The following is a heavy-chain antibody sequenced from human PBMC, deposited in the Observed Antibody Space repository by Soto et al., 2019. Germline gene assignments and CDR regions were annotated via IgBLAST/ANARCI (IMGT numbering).Heavy chain of an antibody. CDR3: ARDFDPRAYYFDP. Sequence: QVQLVQSEAEVKKPGASVKVSCEASGYTFINHGISWVRQAPGQGLEWMGWVSGSNGNTKYAQKIQGRVTMTTETYTSTAHMELRNLRSDDTAVYFCARDFDPRAYYFDPWGQGTLVTVSS. CDR1: GYTFINHG. J-gene: IGHJ4*02. CDR2: VSGSNGNT. V-gene: IGHV1-18*04. D-gene: IGHD3-10*01.